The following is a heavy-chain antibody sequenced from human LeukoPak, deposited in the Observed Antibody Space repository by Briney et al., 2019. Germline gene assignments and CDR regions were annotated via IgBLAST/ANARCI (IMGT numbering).Heavy chain of an antibody. V-gene: IGHV3-15*01. CDR2: IKSKTDGGTT. CDR1: GFTFSNAW. J-gene: IGHJ4*02. D-gene: IGHD2-15*01. CDR3: TTELSGYCSGGSCYQYYFDY. Sequence: GGSLRLSCAASGFTFSNAWMSWVRQAPGKGLEWVGRIKSKTDGGTTDYAAPVKGRFTISRDDSKNTLYLQMNSLKTEDTAVYYYTTELSGYCSGGSCYQYYFDYWGQGTLVTVSS.